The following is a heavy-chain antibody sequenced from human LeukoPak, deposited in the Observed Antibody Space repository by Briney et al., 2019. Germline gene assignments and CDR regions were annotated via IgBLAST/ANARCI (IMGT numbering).Heavy chain of an antibody. CDR3: ASSNYDFWSGSGSYYMDV. CDR1: GGSISNYY. CDR2: IYTSGST. V-gene: IGHV4-4*07. D-gene: IGHD3-3*01. J-gene: IGHJ6*03. Sequence: SETLSLTCIVSGGSISNYYWSWIRQPPGKGLEWIGRIYTSGSTNYNPSLKSRVTMSVDTSKNQFSLKLSSVTAADTAVYYCASSNYDFWSGSGSYYMDVWGKGTTVTVSS.